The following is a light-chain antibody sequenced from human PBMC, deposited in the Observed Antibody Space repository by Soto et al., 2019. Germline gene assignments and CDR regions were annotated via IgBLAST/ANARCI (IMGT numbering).Light chain of an antibody. CDR2: DAS. V-gene: IGKV1-13*02. CDR3: QQFNGFPLT. J-gene: IGKJ4*01. Sequence: IPLTQSPSSLSASVGDRVTITCRAGQAIGSALARYQQRPGKAPKLLLYDASNLEAGVPSRFSGSGSGTDFTLTITSLRPEDFATYYCQQFNGFPLTFGGGTKVQIK. CDR1: QAIGSA.